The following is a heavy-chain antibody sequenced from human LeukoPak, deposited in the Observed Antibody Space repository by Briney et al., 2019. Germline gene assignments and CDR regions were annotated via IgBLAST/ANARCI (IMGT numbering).Heavy chain of an antibody. CDR3: AGRLWFGELLPYNWFDP. D-gene: IGHD3-10*01. J-gene: IGHJ5*02. V-gene: IGHV1-69*13. Sequence: SVKVSCKASGGTXSSYAISWVRQAPGQGLEWMGGIIPIFGTANYAQKFQGRVTITADESTSTAYMELSSLRSEDTAVYYCAGRLWFGELLPYNWFDPWGQGTLVTVSS. CDR2: IIPIFGTA. CDR1: GGTXSSYA.